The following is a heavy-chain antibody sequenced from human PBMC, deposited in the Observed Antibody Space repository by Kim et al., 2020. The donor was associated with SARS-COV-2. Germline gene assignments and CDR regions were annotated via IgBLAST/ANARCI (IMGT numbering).Heavy chain of an antibody. J-gene: IGHJ4*02. CDR3: ASRSYGSGSLVYFYY. V-gene: IGHV1-69*01. Sequence: QKFQGRVTITADESTSTAYMELSSLRSEDTAVYYCASRSYGSGSLVYFYYWGQGTLVTVSS. D-gene: IGHD3-10*01.